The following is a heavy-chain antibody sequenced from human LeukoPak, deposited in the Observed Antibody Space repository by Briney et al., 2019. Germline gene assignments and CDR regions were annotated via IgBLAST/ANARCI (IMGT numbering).Heavy chain of an antibody. CDR1: GFTVSSNH. V-gene: IGHV3-53*01. CDR3: ARVYSSGWYYLDY. Sequence: GGSLRLSCAASGFTVSSNHMCWVRQAPGKGLEWVSAIYSGGSTYYADSVQGRFTIARDNSKNTLYLQMNSLRAGDTAVYYCARVYSSGWYYLDYWGQGALVTVSS. J-gene: IGHJ4*02. CDR2: IYSGGST. D-gene: IGHD6-19*01.